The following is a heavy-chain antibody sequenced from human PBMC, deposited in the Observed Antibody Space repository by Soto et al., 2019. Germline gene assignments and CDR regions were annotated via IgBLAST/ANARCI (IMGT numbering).Heavy chain of an antibody. V-gene: IGHV3-30-3*01. CDR2: ISYDGSNK. CDR3: ARSLRVQDYYYYGMDV. D-gene: IGHD3-3*01. CDR1: GFTFSSYA. Sequence: LRLSCAASGFTFSSYAMHWVRQAPGKGLEWVAVISYDGSNKYYADSVKGRFTISRDNSKNTLYLQMNSLRAEDTAVYYCARSLRVQDYYYYGMDVWGQGTTVTVSS. J-gene: IGHJ6*02.